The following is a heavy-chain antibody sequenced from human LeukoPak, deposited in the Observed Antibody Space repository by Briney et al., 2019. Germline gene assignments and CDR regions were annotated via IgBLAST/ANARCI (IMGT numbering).Heavy chain of an antibody. D-gene: IGHD3-10*01. J-gene: IGHJ6*04. CDR1: GYTFFYFW. CDR2: IYPGDSGT. CDR3: ARTLDYGSASTRYSDV. V-gene: IGHV5-51*01. Sequence: GESLEISCQGSGYTFFYFWVAWVRQMPGKGLEGMGAIYPGDSGTRYSPSFQGQVTISADESINTAYLQWSSLKASDTATYYCARTLDYGSASTRYSDVWGKGTRVIVSS.